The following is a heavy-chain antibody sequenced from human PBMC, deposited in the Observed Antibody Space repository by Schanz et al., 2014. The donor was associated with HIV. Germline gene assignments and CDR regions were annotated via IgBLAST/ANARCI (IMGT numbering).Heavy chain of an antibody. CDR2: VTNSGSYV. CDR1: GFTFSTYG. V-gene: IGHV3-30*18. CDR3: AKRSGRSFGYFDS. J-gene: IGHJ4*02. D-gene: IGHD2-15*01. Sequence: QVQLVESGGGVVQPGRSLRLSCAASGFTFSTYGMHWVRQAPGKGLEWVSAVTNSGSYVNYGDSVKGRFTMSRDNSKNTLSLQMDSLRVDDTAIYYCAKRSGRSFGYFDSWGQGLLVTVSS.